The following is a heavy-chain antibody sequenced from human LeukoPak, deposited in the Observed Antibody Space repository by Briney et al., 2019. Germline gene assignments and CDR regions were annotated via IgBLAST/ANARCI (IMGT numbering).Heavy chain of an antibody. J-gene: IGHJ4*02. CDR3: ARDLISLDYYDSSTPLDY. D-gene: IGHD3-22*01. V-gene: IGHV3-21*01. CDR2: ISSSSSYI. CDR1: GFTFSSYS. Sequence: GGSLRLSCAASGFTFSSYSMNWVRQVPGKGLEWVSSISSSSSYIYYADSVKGRYTISRDNAKNSLYLQMNSLRAEDTAVYYCARDLISLDYYDSSTPLDYWGQGTLVTVSS.